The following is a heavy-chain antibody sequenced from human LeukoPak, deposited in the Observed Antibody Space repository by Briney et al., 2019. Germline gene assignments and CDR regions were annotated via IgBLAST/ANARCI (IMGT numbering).Heavy chain of an antibody. CDR3: ARVDTAMVSETDY. CDR2: INHSGST. D-gene: IGHD5-18*01. Sequence: SGTLSLTCAAYGGSFSGYYWSWIRQPPGKGLEWIGEINHSGSTNYNPSLKSRVTISVDTSKNQFSLKLSSVTAADTAVYYCARVDTAMVSETDYWGQGTLVTVSS. V-gene: IGHV4-34*01. CDR1: GGSFSGYY. J-gene: IGHJ4*02.